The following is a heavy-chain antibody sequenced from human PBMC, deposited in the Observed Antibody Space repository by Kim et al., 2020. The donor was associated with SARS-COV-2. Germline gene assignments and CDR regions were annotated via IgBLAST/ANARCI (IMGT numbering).Heavy chain of an antibody. V-gene: IGHV3-48*03. CDR1: GFTFSSYE. CDR2: ISRSGSGR. J-gene: IGHJ3*02. CDR3: AREVVTTAAAFGI. Sequence: GGSLRLSCAVSGFTFSSYEMNWVRQAPGKGLEWVSYISRSGSGRLYAESVKGRFTISRDNAKNSLYLQMNSLRAEDTAVYYCAREVVTTAAAFGIWGAGRLVTVSS. D-gene: IGHD1-1*01.